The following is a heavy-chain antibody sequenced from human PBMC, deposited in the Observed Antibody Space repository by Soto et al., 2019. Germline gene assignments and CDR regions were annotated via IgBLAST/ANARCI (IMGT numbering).Heavy chain of an antibody. D-gene: IGHD6-6*01. CDR3: ARDRQLSYYYYYGMDV. CDR1: GFTFSRYA. J-gene: IGHJ6*02. CDR2: ISYDGSNK. V-gene: IGHV3-30-3*01. Sequence: GGSLRLSCAASGFTFSRYAMHWVRQAPGKGLEWVAVISYDGSNKYYADSVKGRFTISRDNSKNTLYLQMNSLRAEDTALYYCARDRQLSYYYYYGMDVWGQGTTVTVSS.